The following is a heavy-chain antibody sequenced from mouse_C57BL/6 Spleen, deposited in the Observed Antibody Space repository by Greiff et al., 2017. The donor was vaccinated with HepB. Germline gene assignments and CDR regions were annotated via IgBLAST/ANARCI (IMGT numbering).Heavy chain of an antibody. D-gene: IGHD1-1*01. V-gene: IGHV1-52*01. CDR2: IDPSDSET. J-gene: IGHJ2*01. CDR1: GYTFTSYW. CDR3: ARDYGSPYYFDY. Sequence: QVQLQQPGAELVRPGSSVKLSCKASGYTFTSYWMHWVKQRPIQGLEWIGNIDPSDSETHYNQKFKDKATLTVDESSSTAYMQLSSLTSEDSAVYYCARDYGSPYYFDYWGQGTTLTVSS.